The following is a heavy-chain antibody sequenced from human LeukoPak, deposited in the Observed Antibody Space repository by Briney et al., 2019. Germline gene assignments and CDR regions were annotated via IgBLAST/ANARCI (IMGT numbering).Heavy chain of an antibody. Sequence: RRSLRLSCAASGFNLSSYAMSWVRQAPGKGLEWVSVISGSGVGTSYADSVKGRFTISRDNSKNTLDLQMNSLRAEDTAVYYCAKGDTSIVRRYYFDYWGQGTLVTVSS. CDR3: AKGDTSIVRRYYFDY. D-gene: IGHD5-18*01. CDR1: GFNLSSYA. CDR2: ISGSGVGT. V-gene: IGHV3-23*01. J-gene: IGHJ4*02.